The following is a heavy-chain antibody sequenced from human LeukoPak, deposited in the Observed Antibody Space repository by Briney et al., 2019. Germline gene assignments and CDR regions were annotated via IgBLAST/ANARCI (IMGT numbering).Heavy chain of an antibody. J-gene: IGHJ4*02. D-gene: IGHD1-14*01. CDR1: GFTFSGQC. CDR3: AKCVGTLDPFDN. V-gene: IGHV3-23*01. Sequence: GGSLRLSCAASGFTFSGQCMSWVRQAPGKGLEWVSSISGSGDATFYADSAKGRFIISRDNSENTLDLQMNSLRAEDTAVYYCAKCVGTLDPFDNWGQGTLVTVSS. CDR2: ISGSGDAT.